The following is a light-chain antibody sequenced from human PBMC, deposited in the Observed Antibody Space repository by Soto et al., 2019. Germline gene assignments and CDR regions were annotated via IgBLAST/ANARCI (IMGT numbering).Light chain of an antibody. CDR3: QQYDTYSPSYT. J-gene: IGKJ2*01. Sequence: DIQMTQSPSTLSASIGDRVTITCRASQSISSWLAWYQQKPGKAPKLLIYRASTLENGVPSRFSGSGSGTEFTLTISSPQPDDFATYYCQQYDTYSPSYTFGQGTKLEIK. CDR2: RAS. V-gene: IGKV1-5*03. CDR1: QSISSW.